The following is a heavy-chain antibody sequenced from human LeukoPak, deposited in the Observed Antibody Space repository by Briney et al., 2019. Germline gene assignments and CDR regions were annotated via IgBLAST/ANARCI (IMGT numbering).Heavy chain of an antibody. CDR1: GGSISSGSYY. Sequence: PSQTLSLTCTVSGGSISSGSYYWSWIRQPAGKGLEWIGRIYTSGSTNYNPSLKSRVTISVDTSKNQFSLKLSSVTAADTAVYYCARDRWEPSPLPFDWGQGTLSPSPQ. V-gene: IGHV4-61*02. CDR2: IYTSGST. D-gene: IGHD4-23*01. J-gene: IGHJ4*02. CDR3: ARDRWEPSPLPFD.